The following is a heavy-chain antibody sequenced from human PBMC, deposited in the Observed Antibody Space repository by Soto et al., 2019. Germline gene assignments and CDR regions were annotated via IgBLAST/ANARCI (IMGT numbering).Heavy chain of an antibody. CDR1: GYIFLDHY. D-gene: IGHD3-10*01. CDR2: LNPRNGDT. Sequence: AAVKVSCKSSGYIFLDHYVHWVRQAPGQGLEWMGWLNPRNGDTKYAQKFQGRVTMTRDTSTSTHYMELSGLTSDDTAVYYCARDWNPYYGPGSFEGVFDYCGQVTVVTVAS. CDR3: ARDWNPYYGPGSFEGVFDY. V-gene: IGHV1-2*02. J-gene: IGHJ4*02.